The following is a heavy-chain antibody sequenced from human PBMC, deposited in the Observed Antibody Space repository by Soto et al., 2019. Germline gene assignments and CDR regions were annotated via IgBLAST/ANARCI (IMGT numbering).Heavy chain of an antibody. V-gene: IGHV4-39*01. CDR2: MFYGGST. J-gene: IGHJ4*02. Sequence: SETLSLTCSVSGGSISSSNYYWAWIRQPPGKGLEWIGSMFYGGSTYYNPSLKSRVTISADTSKNQFSLNLSSVTAADTAVYYWARRPRGNMATGSFFGIEYHFDYWGQGTLVIVSS. CDR3: ARRPRGNMATGSFFGIEYHFDY. D-gene: IGHD5-12*01. CDR1: GGSISSSNYY.